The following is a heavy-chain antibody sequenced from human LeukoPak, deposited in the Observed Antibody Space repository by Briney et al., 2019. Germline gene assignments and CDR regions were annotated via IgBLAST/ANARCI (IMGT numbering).Heavy chain of an antibody. CDR2: LNSGGSR. V-gene: IGHV3-53*01. Sequence: AGGSLRLSCAASDFTLSSNCMSWVRQAPGKGLEWVSALNSGGSRFYADSVKGRFTISRDNSKNTVYLQMNSLRAEDTAVYYCARTGIVVGGINWFDPWGQGTLVTVSS. D-gene: IGHD6-19*01. CDR1: DFTLSSNC. CDR3: ARTGIVVGGINWFDP. J-gene: IGHJ5*02.